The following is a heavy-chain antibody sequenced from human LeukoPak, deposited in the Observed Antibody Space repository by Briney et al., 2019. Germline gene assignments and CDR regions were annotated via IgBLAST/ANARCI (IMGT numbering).Heavy chain of an antibody. CDR3: APIAAAGLG. CDR2: IKTDGSTT. V-gene: IGHV3-74*01. J-gene: IGHJ4*02. D-gene: IGHD6-13*01. Sequence: PGGSLRLSCAGSGFIFSNYWMHWVRQAPGKGLVWVSRIKTDGSTTYYADSVKGRFTVSRDNSKNSLYLQMNSLRAEDTAVYYCAPIAAAGLGWGQGTLITVSS. CDR1: GFIFSNYW.